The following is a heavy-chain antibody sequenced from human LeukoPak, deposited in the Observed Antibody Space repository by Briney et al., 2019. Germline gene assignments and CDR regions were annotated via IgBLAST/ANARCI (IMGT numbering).Heavy chain of an antibody. V-gene: IGHV4-34*01. Sequence: SETLSLTCAVYGGSFSGYYWSWIRQPPGKGLEWIGEINHSGSTNNNPSLKSRVTISVDTSKNQFSLKLSSVTAADTAVYYCARAAWIQLWKAARLFDYWGQGTLATVSS. CDR1: GGSFSGYY. CDR3: ARAAWIQLWKAARLFDY. D-gene: IGHD5-18*01. J-gene: IGHJ4*02. CDR2: INHSGST.